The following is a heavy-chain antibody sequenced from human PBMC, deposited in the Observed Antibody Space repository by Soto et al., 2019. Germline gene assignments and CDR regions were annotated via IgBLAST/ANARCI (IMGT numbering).Heavy chain of an antibody. CDR3: ASRRYGSGSR. V-gene: IGHV3-66*01. J-gene: IGHJ4*02. CDR2: IYSGSGGNT. CDR1: GFSVRSNY. Sequence: EVQLVESGGGVVQPGGSLRLSCAAPGFSVRSNYMNWVHQAPGKGLEWVSIIYSGSGGNTYYADSVKGRFTISSDTSKDTVFLQMNSLRAEDTAMYYCASRRYGSGSRWGQGTLVTVSS. D-gene: IGHD3-10*01.